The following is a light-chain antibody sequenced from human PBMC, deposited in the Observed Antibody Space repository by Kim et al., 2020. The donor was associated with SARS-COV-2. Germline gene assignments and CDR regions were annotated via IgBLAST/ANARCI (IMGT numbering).Light chain of an antibody. Sequence: SPGEKATHSCRASQSVSSNLAWYQQKPGQAPRLLIYGASTRANGIPARFSGSGSGTEFTLTISSLQSEDFAVYYCQQYNNWPQTFGQGTKVDIK. CDR3: QQYNNWPQT. J-gene: IGKJ1*01. V-gene: IGKV3-15*01. CDR2: GAS. CDR1: QSVSSN.